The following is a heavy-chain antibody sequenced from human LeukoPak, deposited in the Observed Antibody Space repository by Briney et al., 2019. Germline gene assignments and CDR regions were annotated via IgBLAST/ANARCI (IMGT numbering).Heavy chain of an antibody. V-gene: IGHV3-21*01. CDR3: ARVPAGVIGMKDAFDI. CDR2: ISGSSSYI. D-gene: IGHD3-16*02. Sequence: PGGSLRLSCAASGFTFSSYSMNWVRQAPGEGLEWVSSISGSSSYIYYADSVKGRFTIPRHNAKNSLYLQMNSLRAEDTAVYYCARVPAGVIGMKDAFDIWGQGTMVTVSS. CDR1: GFTFSSYS. J-gene: IGHJ3*02.